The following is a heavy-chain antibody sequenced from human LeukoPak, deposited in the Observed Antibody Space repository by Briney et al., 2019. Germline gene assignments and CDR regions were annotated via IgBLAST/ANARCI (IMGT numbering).Heavy chain of an antibody. D-gene: IGHD1-26*01. V-gene: IGHV3-23*01. Sequence: QPGGSLRLSCAASGFTFSTYAMSWVRQAPGKGLEWVSSISGSGGNTYYADSVKGRFTISRDNSKNTLYLQMNSLRAEDTAVYYCARENRYSGSYYFDYWGQGTLVTVSS. CDR1: GFTFSTYA. CDR2: ISGSGGNT. J-gene: IGHJ4*02. CDR3: ARENRYSGSYYFDY.